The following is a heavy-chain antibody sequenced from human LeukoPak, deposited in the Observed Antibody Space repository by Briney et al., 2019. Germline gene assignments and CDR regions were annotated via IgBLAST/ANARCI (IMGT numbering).Heavy chain of an antibody. CDR2: INPDGTNT. CDR3: VRENGHDNWFDP. J-gene: IGHJ5*02. V-gene: IGHV3-74*01. CDR1: GFTFTRHW. Sequence: GGSLRLSCAASGFTFTRHWMHWVRQAPGRGLMWVSRINPDGTNTRYADSEKGRFTISRDNAKNTLYMQMNSLRVEDTAVYYCVRENGHDNWFDPWGQGTLVTVSS. D-gene: IGHD5-12*01.